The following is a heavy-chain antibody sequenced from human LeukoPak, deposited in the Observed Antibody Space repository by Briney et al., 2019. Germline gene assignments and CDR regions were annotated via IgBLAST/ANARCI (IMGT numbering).Heavy chain of an antibody. CDR2: ISSSSSYI. J-gene: IGHJ5*02. Sequence: GGSLRLSCAASGFTFSSYSMNWVRQAPGKGLEWVSSISSSSSYIYYADSMKGRFTISRDIAKNSLYLQMNSLRAEDTAVYYCASSEILYNPWGQGTLVTVSS. CDR3: ASSEILYNP. D-gene: IGHD1-14*01. V-gene: IGHV3-21*01. CDR1: GFTFSSYS.